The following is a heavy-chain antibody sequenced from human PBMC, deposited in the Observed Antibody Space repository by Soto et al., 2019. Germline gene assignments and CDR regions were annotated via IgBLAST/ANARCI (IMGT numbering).Heavy chain of an antibody. CDR2: IYYSGST. Sequence: LSLTCTVSGGSISSSSYYWGWIRQPPGKGLEWIGSIYYSGSTYYNPSLKSRVTISVDTSKNQFSLKLSSVTAADTAVCYCARERGERGYSYGYDDYWGQGTLVTVSS. CDR3: ARERGERGYSYGYDDY. J-gene: IGHJ4*02. D-gene: IGHD5-18*01. V-gene: IGHV4-39*02. CDR1: GGSISSSSYY.